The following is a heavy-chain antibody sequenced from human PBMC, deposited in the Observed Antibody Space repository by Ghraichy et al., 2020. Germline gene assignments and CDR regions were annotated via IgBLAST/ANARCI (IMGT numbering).Heavy chain of an antibody. J-gene: IGHJ4*02. CDR2: IKQDGSDK. Sequence: GGSLRLSCAASGFTFSSYWMAWVRQAPGKGLEWVANIKQDGSDKNYVDSVKGRFTISRDNAKNSLSLQMNNLRAEDTAVYFCARDYGGNLDYWGQGTLVTVSS. D-gene: IGHD4-23*01. CDR1: GFTFSSYW. CDR3: ARDYGGNLDY. V-gene: IGHV3-7*01.